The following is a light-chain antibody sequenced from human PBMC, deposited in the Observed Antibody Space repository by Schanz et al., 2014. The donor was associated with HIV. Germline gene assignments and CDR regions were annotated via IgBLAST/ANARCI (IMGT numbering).Light chain of an antibody. Sequence: QSVLTQPASVSGSPGQSITISCTGTSSDVGGYKYVSWYQQYPGKAPKLIIFDVDNRPSGVSNRFSGSKSGNTASLTISGLQAEDEADYYCTSYAGSNGLGIFGGGTKLTVL. J-gene: IGLJ2*01. V-gene: IGLV2-14*01. CDR2: DVD. CDR3: TSYAGSNGLGI. CDR1: SSDVGGYKY.